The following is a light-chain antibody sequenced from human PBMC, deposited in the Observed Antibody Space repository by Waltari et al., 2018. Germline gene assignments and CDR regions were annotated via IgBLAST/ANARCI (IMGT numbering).Light chain of an antibody. CDR1: RSNIGAGYD. CDR2: GNS. J-gene: IGLJ2*01. Sequence: QSVLTQPPSVSGAPGQRVTISCTGSRSNIGAGYDVNWYQQLPGEAPKLLIYGNSNRPSGVPDRISGSKPGTSASLAITGLQAEDEADYYCQSYDSSLGGSVFGGGTKVTVL. CDR3: QSYDSSLGGSV. V-gene: IGLV1-40*01.